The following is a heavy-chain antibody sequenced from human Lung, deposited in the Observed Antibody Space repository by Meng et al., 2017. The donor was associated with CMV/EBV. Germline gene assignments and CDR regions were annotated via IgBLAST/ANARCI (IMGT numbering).Heavy chain of an antibody. J-gene: IGHJ2*01. D-gene: IGHD2-15*01. V-gene: IGHV3-48*03. Sequence: GVSXKISCAASGFTFSSYEMNWVRQAPGKGLEWVSYISSSGSTIYYADSVKGRFTISRDNAKNSLYLQMNSLRAEDTAVYYCARDLSIVVTHGGYWYFDLWGRGTXVTVSS. CDR1: GFTFSSYE. CDR2: ISSSGSTI. CDR3: ARDLSIVVTHGGYWYFDL.